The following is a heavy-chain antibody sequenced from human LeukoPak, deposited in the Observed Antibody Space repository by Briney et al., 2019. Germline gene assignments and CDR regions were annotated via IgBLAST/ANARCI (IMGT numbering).Heavy chain of an antibody. D-gene: IGHD5-24*01. V-gene: IGHV4-59*08. Sequence: SETLSLTCTVSGGSISSYYWNWIRQPPGKGLEWIGYIHYSGSTNYNPSLKSRVTISVDTSKNQFSLRLSSVTAADTAVYYCARQKRWLQFGFDYWGQGTLVTVSS. CDR3: ARQKRWLQFGFDY. CDR1: GGSISSYY. J-gene: IGHJ4*02. CDR2: IHYSGST.